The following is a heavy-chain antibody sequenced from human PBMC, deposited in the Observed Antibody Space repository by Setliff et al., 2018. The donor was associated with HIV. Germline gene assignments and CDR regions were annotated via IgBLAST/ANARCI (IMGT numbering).Heavy chain of an antibody. J-gene: IGHJ4*02. CDR2: IKQDGSER. Sequence: GESLKISCAASGFTFSNYWMSWVRQAPGKGLEWVANIKQDGSERYYVDSVKGRFTISRDNAKNSAYLQMNSLRAEETAVYYCASGTSFGYWGLGTLVTVSS. V-gene: IGHV3-7*01. D-gene: IGHD2-2*01. CDR1: GFTFSNYW. CDR3: ASGTSFGY.